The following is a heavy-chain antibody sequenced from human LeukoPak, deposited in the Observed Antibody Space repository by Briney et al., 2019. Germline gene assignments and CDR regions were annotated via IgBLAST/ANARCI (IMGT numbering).Heavy chain of an antibody. CDR3: ARHIGARGTTGTDGPFDY. D-gene: IGHD1-1*01. V-gene: IGHV4-59*08. CDR1: GDSNGNYY. CDR2: IYNTGST. J-gene: IGHJ4*02. Sequence: SETLSLTCTVSGDSNGNYYWTWIRQPPGRGLEWIGFIYNTGSTHYNPSLESRVTISLDTSKNQFSLKLSSVTAADTAVYYCARHIGARGTTGTDGPFDYWGQGTLVTVSS.